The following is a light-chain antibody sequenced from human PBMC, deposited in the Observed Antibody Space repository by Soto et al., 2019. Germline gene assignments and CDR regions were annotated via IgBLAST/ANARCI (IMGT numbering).Light chain of an antibody. J-gene: IGKJ5*01. CDR1: QSVGNY. V-gene: IGKV3D-15*01. CDR2: GAS. CDR3: PQDT. Sequence: EIVMTQSPATLHVSPGERTTLSCRASQSVGNYLVWYQQKPGQAPRLLIYGASTRASGIRGRFRGSGSGTNFTLNISRLEPEDFAVYYCPQDTFGQGTRLEIK.